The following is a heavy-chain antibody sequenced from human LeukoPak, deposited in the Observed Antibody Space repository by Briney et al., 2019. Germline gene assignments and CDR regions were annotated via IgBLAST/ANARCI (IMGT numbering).Heavy chain of an antibody. CDR3: ARAPIVVVVAASSQGRGMDV. CDR2: IYYSGTT. Sequence: SETLSLTCTVAGGSISNYYWSWIRQPPGKGLEWIGYIYYSGTTNYNPSLKSRVTISVDTSKNQFSLKLSSVTAADTAVYYCARAPIVVVVAASSQGRGMDVWGQGTTVTVSS. V-gene: IGHV4-59*12. D-gene: IGHD2-15*01. CDR1: GGSISNYY. J-gene: IGHJ6*02.